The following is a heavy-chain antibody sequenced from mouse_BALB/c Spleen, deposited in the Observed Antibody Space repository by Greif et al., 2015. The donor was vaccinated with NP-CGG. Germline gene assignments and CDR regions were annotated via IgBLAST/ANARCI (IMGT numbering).Heavy chain of an antibody. CDR2: INPSNGRT. CDR1: GYTFTSYW. CDR3: AREEVRRAMDY. Sequence: ESGAELVKPGASVKLSCKASGYTFTSYWMHWVKQRPGQGLEWIGEINPSNGRTNYNEKFKSKATLTVDKSSSTAYMQLSSLTSEDSAVYYCAREEVRRAMDYWGQGTSVTVSS. D-gene: IGHD2-14*01. V-gene: IGHV1S81*02. J-gene: IGHJ4*01.